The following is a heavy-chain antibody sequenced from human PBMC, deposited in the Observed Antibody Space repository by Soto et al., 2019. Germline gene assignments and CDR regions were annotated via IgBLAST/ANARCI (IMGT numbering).Heavy chain of an antibody. J-gene: IGHJ4*02. Sequence: SETLSLTCTVSGGSITSSSYYWGWIRPPPGKGLEWIGGIYYSGRSYYNPSLKSRGTMSVDTSKNQFSLTLNSVTAADAAVYYCARQRTTVVTQAYFDHWGQGTQVTVSS. D-gene: IGHD4-17*01. CDR1: GGSITSSSYY. CDR2: IYYSGRS. V-gene: IGHV4-39*01. CDR3: ARQRTTVVTQAYFDH.